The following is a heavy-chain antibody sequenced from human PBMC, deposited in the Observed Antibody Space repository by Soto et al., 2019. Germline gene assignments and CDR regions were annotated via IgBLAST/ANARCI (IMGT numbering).Heavy chain of an antibody. CDR2: INHSGST. D-gene: IGHD5-18*01. CDR3: ARVGGRIKLWLQVGYFDY. CDR1: GGSFSGYY. V-gene: IGHV4-34*01. Sequence: ASDTLSLTCAVYGGSFSGYYWRWIRQPPGKGLEWIGEINHSGSTNYNPSLKSRVTISVDTSKNQFSLKLSSVTAADTAVYYCARVGGRIKLWLQVGYFDYRGQGTLVTVSS. J-gene: IGHJ4*02.